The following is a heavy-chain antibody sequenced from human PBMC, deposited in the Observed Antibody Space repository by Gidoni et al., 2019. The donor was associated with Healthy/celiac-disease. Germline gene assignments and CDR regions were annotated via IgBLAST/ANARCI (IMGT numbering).Heavy chain of an antibody. Sequence: QLQLQESGPGLVKPSETLSAASTVSGGSISSSSYYWGWIRQPPGKGLEWIGRIYYSGSTYSNPSLKSRVTISVDTSKNQFSLKLSSVTAADTAVYYCARPSAARLDGVGQSYFDYWGQGTLVTVSS. CDR3: ARPSAARLDGVGQSYFDY. CDR2: IYYSGST. D-gene: IGHD6-6*01. V-gene: IGHV4-39*01. CDR1: GGSISSSSYY. J-gene: IGHJ4*02.